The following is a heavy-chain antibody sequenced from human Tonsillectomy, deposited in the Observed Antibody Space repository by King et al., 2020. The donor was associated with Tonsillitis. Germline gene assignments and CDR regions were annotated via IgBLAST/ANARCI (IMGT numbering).Heavy chain of an antibody. CDR2: IYSGGTST. CDR1: GFTFSSYA. J-gene: IGHJ3*02. V-gene: IGHV3-23*03. Sequence: VQLVESGGGLVQPGGSLRISCAASGFTFSSYALSWVRQAPGKGLEWVSIIYSGGTSTYYADSVKGRFTISRDNSKNTLYLQMNSLRAEDTAVYYCAKDQRGIGAAEDAFDIWGQGTMVTVSS. D-gene: IGHD6-13*01. CDR3: AKDQRGIGAAEDAFDI.